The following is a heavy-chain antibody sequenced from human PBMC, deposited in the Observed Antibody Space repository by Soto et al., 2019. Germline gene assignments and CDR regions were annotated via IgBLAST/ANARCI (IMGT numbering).Heavy chain of an antibody. CDR3: ARGYSSGWYVDY. V-gene: IGHV1-2*02. CDR1: GYTFTGYY. CDR2: INPNSGGT. Sequence: ASVKVSCKASGYTFTGYYMHWVRQAPGQGLEWMGWINPNSGGTNYAQKFQGRVTMTRDTSTSTVYMELSSLRSEDTAVYYCARGYSSGWYVDYWGQGTLVTVSS. D-gene: IGHD6-19*01. J-gene: IGHJ4*02.